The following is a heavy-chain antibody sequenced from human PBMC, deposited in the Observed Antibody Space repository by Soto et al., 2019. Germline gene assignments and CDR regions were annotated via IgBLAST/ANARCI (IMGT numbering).Heavy chain of an antibody. J-gene: IGHJ3*01. CDR2: MTYDGATE. Sequence: QVHLVESGGGVVQPGRSLRLSCAASGFTFNDYVIHWVRQAAGKGLEWVASMTYDGATEYYADSVKGRFTVSRDNSKRTLSLQMNSLRPEDTAVYYCARVRLSIAVNDALVVWGLGTTVTVSS. V-gene: IGHV3-30*14. D-gene: IGHD3-3*02. CDR3: ARVRLSIAVNDALVV. CDR1: GFTFNDYV.